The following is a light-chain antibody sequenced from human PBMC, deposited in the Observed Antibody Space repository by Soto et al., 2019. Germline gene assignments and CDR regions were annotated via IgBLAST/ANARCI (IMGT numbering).Light chain of an antibody. Sequence: ETVMTQSPATLSVSPWERATLSCRASQSVSSYLAWYQQKPGQAPRLLIYDASNRATGIPARFSGSGSGTDFTLTISSLEPEDFAVYYCQQRSNWPPITFGQGTRLEIK. CDR2: DAS. V-gene: IGKV3-11*01. J-gene: IGKJ5*01. CDR3: QQRSNWPPIT. CDR1: QSVSSY.